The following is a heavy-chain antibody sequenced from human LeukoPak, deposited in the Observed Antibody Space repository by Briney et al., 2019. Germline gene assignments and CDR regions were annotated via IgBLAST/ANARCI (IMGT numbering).Heavy chain of an antibody. Sequence: SETLSLTCTVSGGSISSSSYYWGWIRQPPGKGLEWIGSIFYRGSTYYNPSLKSRVTISVDTSKNQFSLKLSSVTAEDTAVYYCAREYYDSRRYGMDVWGQGTTVTVSS. CDR2: IFYRGST. D-gene: IGHD3-22*01. V-gene: IGHV4-39*07. CDR3: AREYYDSRRYGMDV. J-gene: IGHJ6*02. CDR1: GGSISSSSYY.